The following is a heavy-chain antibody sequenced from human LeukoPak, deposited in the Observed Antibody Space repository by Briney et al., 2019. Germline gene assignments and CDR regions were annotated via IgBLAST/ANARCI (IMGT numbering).Heavy chain of an antibody. CDR3: ARVKQRTLDY. V-gene: IGHV1-18*04. Sequence: ASVKVSCKASGYTFTSYYMHWVRQAPGQGLEWMGWISAYNGNTNYAQKLQGRVTMTTDTSTSTAYMELRSLRSDDTAVYYCARVKQRTLDYWGQGTLVTVSS. CDR2: ISAYNGNT. CDR1: GYTFTSYY. D-gene: IGHD6-25*01. J-gene: IGHJ4*02.